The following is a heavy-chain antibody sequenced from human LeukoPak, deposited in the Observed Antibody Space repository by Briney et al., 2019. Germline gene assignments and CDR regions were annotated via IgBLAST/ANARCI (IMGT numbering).Heavy chain of an antibody. CDR1: GFTFSDYY. D-gene: IGHD2-2*02. J-gene: IGHJ4*02. Sequence: PGGALRLSCAASGFTFSDYYMSWIRQAPGKGLEWVSYISSSGSTIYYADSVKGRFTIPRDNAKNSLYLQMNSLRAEDTAVYYCAKGSKGYTSYYFDYWGQGTLVTVSS. CDR2: ISSSGSTI. V-gene: IGHV3-11*04. CDR3: AKGSKGYTSYYFDY.